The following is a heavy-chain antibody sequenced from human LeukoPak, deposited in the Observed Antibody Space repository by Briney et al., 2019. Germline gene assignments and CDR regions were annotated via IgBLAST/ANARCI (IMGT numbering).Heavy chain of an antibody. CDR2: INHSGST. J-gene: IGHJ4*02. CDR3: ARGQYSIDY. D-gene: IGHD2-21*01. V-gene: IGHV4-34*01. Sequence: SETLSLTCAVYGGSFSGYYWSWIRQPPGKGLEWIGEINHSGSTNYNPSLKSRVTISVDTSKNQFSLKLSSVTAADTAVYYCARGQYSIDYWGQGTLVTVSS. CDR1: GGSFSGYY.